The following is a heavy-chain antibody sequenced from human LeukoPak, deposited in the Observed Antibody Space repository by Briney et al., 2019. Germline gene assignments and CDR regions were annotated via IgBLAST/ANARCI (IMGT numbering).Heavy chain of an antibody. Sequence: SETLSLTCTVSGGSISSYYWSWIRQPPGKGLEWIGYIYYSGSTYYNPSLKSRVTISVDTSKNQFSLKLSSVTAADTAVYYCARGDGYSSGWYTYWGQGTLVTVSS. CDR1: GGSISSYY. CDR2: IYYSGST. D-gene: IGHD6-19*01. J-gene: IGHJ4*02. CDR3: ARGDGYSSGWYTY. V-gene: IGHV4-59*12.